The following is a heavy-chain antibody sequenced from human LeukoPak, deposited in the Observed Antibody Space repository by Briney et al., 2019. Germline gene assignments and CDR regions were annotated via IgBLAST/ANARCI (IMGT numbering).Heavy chain of an antibody. CDR3: ARWFGPTTSDSDCSGGRCDSATSHYGLDV. J-gene: IGHJ6*02. D-gene: IGHD2-15*01. CDR1: GGTFSSYA. CDR2: IIPIFGTA. Sequence: SVKVSCKASGGTFSSYAISWVRQAPGQGLEWMGGIIPIFGTANYAQKFQGRVTITADESTSTAYMELSSLRSDDTAVYYCARWFGPTTSDSDCSGGRCDSATSHYGLDVWGQGTPVTVSS. V-gene: IGHV1-69*13.